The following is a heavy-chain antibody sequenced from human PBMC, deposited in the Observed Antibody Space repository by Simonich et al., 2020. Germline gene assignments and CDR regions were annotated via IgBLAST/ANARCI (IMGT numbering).Heavy chain of an antibody. J-gene: IGHJ3*02. Sequence: QVQLVQSGAEVKKPGASVKVSCKASGYTFTGYYMHWVRQAPGQGLGGRGRINPNRGGKNYAQKFQGRVTMTRDTSISTAYMELSRLRSDDTAVYYCARDTFLGYCSSTSCYDAFDIWGQGTMVTVSS. CDR1: GYTFTGYY. V-gene: IGHV1-2*06. D-gene: IGHD2-2*01. CDR3: ARDTFLGYCSSTSCYDAFDI. CDR2: INPNRGGK.